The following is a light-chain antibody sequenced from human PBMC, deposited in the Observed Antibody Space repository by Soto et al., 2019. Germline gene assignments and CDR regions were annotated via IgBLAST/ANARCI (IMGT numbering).Light chain of an antibody. Sequence: EILITQSPATLSVSPGERATLSCRASQSVSSNLAWYQQKPGQATRLLIYGASTRATGIPARFSGSGSGTEFTLSINSLQSEDFAVYYCQQYDNWHPWTFGQGTKVDIK. V-gene: IGKV3-15*01. CDR1: QSVSSN. J-gene: IGKJ1*01. CDR3: QQYDNWHPWT. CDR2: GAS.